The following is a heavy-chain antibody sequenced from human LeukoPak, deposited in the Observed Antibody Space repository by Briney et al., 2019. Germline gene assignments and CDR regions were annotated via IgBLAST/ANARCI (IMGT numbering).Heavy chain of an antibody. V-gene: IGHV1-2*06. D-gene: IGHD2-2*01. CDR1: GFTFNAYY. J-gene: IGHJ4*02. CDR3: ARSRGPPKNFDY. Sequence: ASVKVSCKASGFTFNAYYIHWVRQAPGQGLEWMRRINPNSGDTNSAQKFQGRVTMTRDTSVSTAYMELSRLRSDDTAVYYCARSRGPPKNFDYWGQGTLVTVSS. CDR2: INPNSGDT.